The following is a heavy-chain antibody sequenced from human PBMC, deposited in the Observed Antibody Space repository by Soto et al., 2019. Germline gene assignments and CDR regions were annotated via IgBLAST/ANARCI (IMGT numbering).Heavy chain of an antibody. J-gene: IGHJ6*02. CDR3: AKGLEVGVLHYVRHV. Sequence: QVQVVESGGGVVQPGRSLRLSCVASGFAFSSYGMHWVRQAPGKGLEWVAVISHDGNKKYYADSVKGLFTVSRDNCKNTGFLQMSSLRAEDTAGFYCAKGLEVGVLHYVRHVWGQWTTVTVSS. D-gene: IGHD3-16*01. CDR2: ISHDGNKK. V-gene: IGHV3-30*18. CDR1: GFAFSSYG.